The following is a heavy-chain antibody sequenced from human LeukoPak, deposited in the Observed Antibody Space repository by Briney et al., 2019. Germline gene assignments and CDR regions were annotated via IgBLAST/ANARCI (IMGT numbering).Heavy chain of an antibody. Sequence: GGSLRLSCAASGFTFSSYTMNWVRQAPGKGLEWVSSIGTSSTYIYYADSVKGRFTISRDNAKNSLYLQMNSLRAEDTAVYYCAREYSSGYGFDYWGQGTPVTVSS. CDR2: IGTSSTYI. V-gene: IGHV3-21*01. J-gene: IGHJ4*02. CDR1: GFTFSSYT. D-gene: IGHD5-18*01. CDR3: AREYSSGYGFDY.